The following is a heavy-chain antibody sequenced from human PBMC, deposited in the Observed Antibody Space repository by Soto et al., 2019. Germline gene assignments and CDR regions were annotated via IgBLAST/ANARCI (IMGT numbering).Heavy chain of an antibody. CDR3: AREDRYCSSNSCKYAMDV. CDR2: IHHSGST. Sequence: SDTLSLTCAVYGGSCNTFYWNWVRQPPGKGLECIGEIHHSGSTNYNPSLTSRLTISVDTSKNQFSLQLGSGTAADTAVYYCAREDRYCSSNSCKYAMDVWGQGTTVTVSS. V-gene: IGHV4-34*01. J-gene: IGHJ6*02. D-gene: IGHD2-2*01. CDR1: GGSCNTFY.